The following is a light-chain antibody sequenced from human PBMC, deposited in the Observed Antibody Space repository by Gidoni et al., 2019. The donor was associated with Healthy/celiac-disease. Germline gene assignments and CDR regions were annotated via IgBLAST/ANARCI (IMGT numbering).Light chain of an antibody. CDR1: ALPKKY. Sequence: SYELTQSPSVSVSPGQTARITCSGDALPKKYAYWYQQKSGQSPVLVIYEDNKRPSVIPERFSGSSSGTVATLTISGAQVEDEADYFCYSTDSSGNHGVFGGGTKLTVL. CDR3: YSTDSSGNHGV. CDR2: EDN. J-gene: IGLJ2*01. V-gene: IGLV3-10*01.